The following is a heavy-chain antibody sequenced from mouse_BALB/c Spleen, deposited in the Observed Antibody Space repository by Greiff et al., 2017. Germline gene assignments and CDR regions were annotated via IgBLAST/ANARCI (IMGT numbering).Heavy chain of an antibody. CDR2: IYPGNSDT. J-gene: IGHJ2*01. CDR3: TRGYYYGSSYGWDY. V-gene: IGHV1-5*01. CDR1: GYSFTSYW. D-gene: IGHD1-1*01. Sequence: VQLQQSGTVLARPGASVKMSCKASGYSFTSYWMHWVKQRPGQGLEWIGAIYPGNSDTSYNQKFKGKAKLTAVTSASTAYMELSSLTNEDSAVYYCTRGYYYGSSYGWDYWGQGTTLTVSS.